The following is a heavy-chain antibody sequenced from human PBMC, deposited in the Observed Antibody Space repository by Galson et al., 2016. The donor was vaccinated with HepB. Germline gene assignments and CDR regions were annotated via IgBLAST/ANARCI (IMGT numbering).Heavy chain of an antibody. CDR3: ARHVGVPGTRGFDY. D-gene: IGHD2-2*01. J-gene: IGHJ4*02. CDR2: IYHSGTA. CDR1: GGSISSGNW. V-gene: IGHV4-4*02. Sequence: SEPLSLTCAVSGGSISSGNWWSWVRQPPGKGLEWIGGIYHSGTANFNPSLESRGTMSLDKSKNQISLKVTSVTAADTAVYYCARHVGVPGTRGFDYWGQGTLVTGSS.